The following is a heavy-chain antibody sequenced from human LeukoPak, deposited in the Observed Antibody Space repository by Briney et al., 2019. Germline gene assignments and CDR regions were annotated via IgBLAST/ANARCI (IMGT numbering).Heavy chain of an antibody. CDR3: AKDQDYSYGFHYYYYGMDV. D-gene: IGHD5-18*01. CDR2: ISGSGGST. Sequence: PGGSLRLSCAASGFTFSSYAMSWVRQAPGKGLEWVSAISGSGGSTYYADSVKGRFTISRDNSKNTLYLQMNSLRAEDTAVYYCAKDQDYSYGFHYYYYGMDVWGQGTTVTVSS. CDR1: GFTFSSYA. V-gene: IGHV3-23*01. J-gene: IGHJ6*02.